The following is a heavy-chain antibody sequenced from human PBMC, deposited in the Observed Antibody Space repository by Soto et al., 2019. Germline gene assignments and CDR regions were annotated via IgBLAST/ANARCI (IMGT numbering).Heavy chain of an antibody. D-gene: IGHD3-22*01. Sequence: GGSLRLSCAASGFTFSSYAMSWVRQAPGKGLEWVSAISGSGGSTYYADSVKGRFTISRDNSKNTLYLQMNSLRAEDTAVYYCAKGSPPFDYYDSSGYYRLDYWGQGTLVTVSS. CDR2: ISGSGGST. CDR3: AKGSPPFDYYDSSGYYRLDY. J-gene: IGHJ4*02. CDR1: GFTFSSYA. V-gene: IGHV3-23*01.